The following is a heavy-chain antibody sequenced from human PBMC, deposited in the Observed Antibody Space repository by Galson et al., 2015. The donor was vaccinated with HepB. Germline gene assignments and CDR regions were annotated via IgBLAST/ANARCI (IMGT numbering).Heavy chain of an antibody. Sequence: SLRLSCAASGVTFSDYAVHWVRQAPGEGLEWVASISHNGYHIHYADSVEGRFTISRANSRNTLYLQMNNLRVEDSCLYYCARSRPLERRFDSWGQGILVTVSS. V-gene: IGHV3-30-3*01. D-gene: IGHD1-1*01. J-gene: IGHJ4*02. CDR3: ARSRPLERRFDS. CDR2: ISHNGYHI. CDR1: GVTFSDYA.